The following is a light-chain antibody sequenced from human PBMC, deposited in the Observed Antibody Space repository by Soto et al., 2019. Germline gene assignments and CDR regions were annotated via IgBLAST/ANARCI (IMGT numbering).Light chain of an antibody. CDR3: HQYSNSLGP. CDR1: QSVHDN. V-gene: IGKV3-15*01. CDR2: SAS. Sequence: EIVMTQSPAILSVSPGERATLSCRASQSVHDNLAWYQQKPGQVPRLLIHSASTRATGLPARFSGSGSGTEFTLTISNLQSEDFAVYYCHQYSNSLGPFGQGTKVEVK. J-gene: IGKJ1*01.